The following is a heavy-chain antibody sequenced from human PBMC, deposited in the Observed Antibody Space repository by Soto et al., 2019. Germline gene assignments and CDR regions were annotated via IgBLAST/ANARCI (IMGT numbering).Heavy chain of an antibody. J-gene: IGHJ4*02. D-gene: IGHD2-2*01. CDR1: GYTNTELS. Sequence: ASVKVACQISGYTNTELSMHWVRQTKRKGLEWMGGFDPEDGETIYAQKFQGRVTMTEDTSTDTAYMELSSLRSEDTAVYYCATGSPPFFPPAQFDYWGQGTLVTVSS. V-gene: IGHV1-24*01. CDR2: FDPEDGET. CDR3: ATGSPPFFPPAQFDY.